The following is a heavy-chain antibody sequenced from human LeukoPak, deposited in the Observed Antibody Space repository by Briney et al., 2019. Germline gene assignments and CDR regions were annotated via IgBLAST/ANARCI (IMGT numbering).Heavy chain of an antibody. J-gene: IGHJ4*02. CDR3: ARALSGGSYFDALDY. V-gene: IGHV1-3*01. CDR1: GYTFTSYA. Sequence: GASVKVSCKASGYTFTSYAMHWVRQAPGQRLEWMGWINAGNGNTKYSQKFQGRVTITADESTSTAYMELSSLRSEDTAVYYCARALSGGSYFDALDYWGQGTLVTVSS. CDR2: INAGNGNT. D-gene: IGHD2-15*01.